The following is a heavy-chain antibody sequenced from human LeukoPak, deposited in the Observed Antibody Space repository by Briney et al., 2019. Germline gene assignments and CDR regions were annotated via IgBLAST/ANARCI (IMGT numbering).Heavy chain of an antibody. CDR1: GGSISSYY. V-gene: IGHV4-59*08. Sequence: SETLSHTCTVSGGSISSYYWSWIRQPPGKGLEWIGYIYYSGSTNYNPSLKSRVTISVDTSKNQFSLKLSSVTAADTAVYYCARHGEGSRSYYSEVWFDPWGQGTLVTVSS. CDR3: ARHGEGSRSYYSEVWFDP. CDR2: IYYSGST. J-gene: IGHJ5*02. D-gene: IGHD3-10*01.